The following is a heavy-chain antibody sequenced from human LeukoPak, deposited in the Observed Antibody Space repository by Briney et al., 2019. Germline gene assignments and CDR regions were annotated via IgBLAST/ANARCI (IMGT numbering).Heavy chain of an antibody. CDR2: ISASGATI. Sequence: GSLRLSCAASGFTFRSYDMRWVRQAPGKGLEWVSGISASGATIYYADSVKGRFTISRDNSKNTLYLQMNSLRAEDTAVYYCASGRQLGYWGQGTLVTVSS. CDR3: ASGRQLGY. V-gene: IGHV3-23*01. CDR1: GFTFRSYD. D-gene: IGHD6-13*01. J-gene: IGHJ4*02.